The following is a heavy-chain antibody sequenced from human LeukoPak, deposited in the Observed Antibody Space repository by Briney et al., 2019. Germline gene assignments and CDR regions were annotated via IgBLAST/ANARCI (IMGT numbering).Heavy chain of an antibody. Sequence: GGPLGPPCPAPGSPSRTIGMNWAGQPQGKGLEWVPSSSSSSSYIYYADSVKGRFTISRDNAKNSLYLQMNSLRAEDTAVYYCARDSHDFWSNAFDIWGQGTMVTVSS. CDR3: ARDSHDFWSNAFDI. CDR2: SSSSSSYI. J-gene: IGHJ3*02. V-gene: IGHV3-21*01. CDR1: GSPSRTIG. D-gene: IGHD3-3*01.